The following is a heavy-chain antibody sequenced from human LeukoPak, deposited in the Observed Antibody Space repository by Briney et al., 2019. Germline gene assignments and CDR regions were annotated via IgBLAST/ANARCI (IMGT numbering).Heavy chain of an antibody. D-gene: IGHD3-3*01. CDR3: AKQARYSNFWSGYLYYFDY. CDR2: FVGGDTT. V-gene: IGHV3-23*01. CDR1: GFTFNNYA. Sequence: GGSLRLSCAASGFTFNNYAASWVRQAPGKGLEGVSAFVGGDTTYYADSVKGRFTISRDNSRNTLYLQMNTLRAEDTAVYYCAKQARYSNFWSGYLYYFDYWGQGTLVTVSS. J-gene: IGHJ4*02.